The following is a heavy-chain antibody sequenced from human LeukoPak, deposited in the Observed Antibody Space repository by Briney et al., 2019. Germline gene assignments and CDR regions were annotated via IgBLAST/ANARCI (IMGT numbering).Heavy chain of an antibody. CDR1: GFTVSSNY. CDR2: ISSSSSTI. D-gene: IGHD4-23*01. J-gene: IGHJ4*02. Sequence: GGSLRLSCAASGFTVSSNYMSWVRQAPGKGLEWVSYISSSSSTIYYADSVKGRFTISRDNAKNSLYLQMNSLRAEDTAVYYCASTLATVVTLDGYWGQGTLVTVSS. V-gene: IGHV3-48*04. CDR3: ASTLATVVTLDGY.